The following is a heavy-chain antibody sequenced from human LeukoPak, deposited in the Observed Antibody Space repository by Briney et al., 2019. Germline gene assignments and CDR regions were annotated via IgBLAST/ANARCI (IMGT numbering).Heavy chain of an antibody. CDR2: ISSSSSYI. Sequence: PGGSLRLSCAASGFTFSSYSMNWVRQAPGKGLEWVSSISSSSSYIYYADSVKGRFTISRDNSRNTLYLQMNSLRAEDTAVYYCAKVQRGTSTGPFDYWGPGTLVTVSS. CDR3: AKVQRGTSTGPFDY. D-gene: IGHD1-14*01. CDR1: GFTFSSYS. J-gene: IGHJ4*02. V-gene: IGHV3-21*01.